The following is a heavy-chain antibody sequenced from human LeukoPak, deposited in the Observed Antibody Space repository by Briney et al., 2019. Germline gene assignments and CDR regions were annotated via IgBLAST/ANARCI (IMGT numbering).Heavy chain of an antibody. V-gene: IGHV1-69*13. CDR2: IIPIFGTA. Sequence: ASVEVSCKASGGTFSSYAISWVRQAPGQGLEWMGGIIPIFGTANYAQKFQGRVTITANESTSTAYMELSSLRSEDTAVYYCARSIAAAGKDWFDPWGQGTLVTVSS. CDR1: GGTFSSYA. CDR3: ARSIAAAGKDWFDP. D-gene: IGHD6-13*01. J-gene: IGHJ5*02.